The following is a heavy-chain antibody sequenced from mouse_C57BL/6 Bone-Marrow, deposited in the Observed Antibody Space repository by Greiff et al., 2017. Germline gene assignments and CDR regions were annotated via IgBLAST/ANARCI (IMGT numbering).Heavy chain of an antibody. CDR2: ISNGGGST. CDR1: GFTFSDYY. CDR3: ARQGIYFYYAMDY. V-gene: IGHV5-12*01. Sequence: EVMLVESGGGLVQPGGSLKLSCAASGFTFSDYYMYWVRQTPEKRLEWVAYISNGGGSTYYPDTVKGRFTISRDNAKNTLYLQMSRLKSEDTAMYYCARQGIYFYYAMDYWGQGTSVTVSS. J-gene: IGHJ4*01. D-gene: IGHD2-1*01.